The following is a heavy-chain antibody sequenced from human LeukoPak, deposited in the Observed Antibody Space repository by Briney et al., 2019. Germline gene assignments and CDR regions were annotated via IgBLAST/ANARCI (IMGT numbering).Heavy chain of an antibody. CDR3: ARDQAAAGVGIYGMDV. Sequence: GGSLRLSCAASGSTFSSYSMNWVRQAPGKGLEWVSSISSSSSYIYYADSVKGRFTISRDNAKNSLYLQMNSLRAEDTAVYYCARDQAAAGVGIYGMDVWGQGTTVTVSS. CDR1: GSTFSSYS. V-gene: IGHV3-21*01. CDR2: ISSSSSYI. J-gene: IGHJ6*02. D-gene: IGHD6-13*01.